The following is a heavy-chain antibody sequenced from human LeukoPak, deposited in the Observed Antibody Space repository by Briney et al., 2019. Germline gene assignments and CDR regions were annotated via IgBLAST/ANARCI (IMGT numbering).Heavy chain of an antibody. CDR2: IYHSGST. V-gene: IGHV4-4*02. CDR3: ARDLGTVTSYWYFDL. Sequence: SETLSLTCAVSGGSISSSNWWSWVRQPPGKGLEWIGEIYHSGSTNYNPSLKSRVTISLDKSKNQFSLKLSSVTAADTAVYYCARDLGTVTSYWYFDLWGRGTLVTVSS. CDR1: GGSISSSNW. D-gene: IGHD4-17*01. J-gene: IGHJ2*01.